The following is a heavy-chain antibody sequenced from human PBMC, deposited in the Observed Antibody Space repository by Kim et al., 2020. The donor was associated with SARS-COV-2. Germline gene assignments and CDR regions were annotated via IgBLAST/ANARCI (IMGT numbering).Heavy chain of an antibody. J-gene: IGHJ6*03. CDR1: GGSFSGYY. CDR3: ARYGFGITAGSGSPYYYYYRDV. D-gene: IGHD3-10*01. CDR2: INHSGST. V-gene: IGHV4-34*01. Sequence: SETLSLTCAVYGGSFSGYYWSWIRQPPGKGLEWIGKINHSGSTNYNPSLKSRVTISVDTSKNQFSLKLSSVTAADTAVYYCARYGFGITAGSGSPYYYYYRDVWGKGTTVTVSS.